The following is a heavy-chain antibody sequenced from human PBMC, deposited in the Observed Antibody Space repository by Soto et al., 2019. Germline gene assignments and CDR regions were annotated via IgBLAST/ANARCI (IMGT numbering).Heavy chain of an antibody. CDR3: ARHINSGSYSYYYYGMDV. V-gene: IGHV4-39*01. Sequence: SETLSLTCTVSGGSISSSSYYWGWIRQPPGKGLEWIGSIYYSGSTYYNPSLKSRVTISVDTSKNQFSLKLSSVTAADTAVYYCARHINSGSYSYYYYGMDVWGQGTTVTAP. D-gene: IGHD1-26*01. J-gene: IGHJ6*02. CDR1: GGSISSSSYY. CDR2: IYYSGST.